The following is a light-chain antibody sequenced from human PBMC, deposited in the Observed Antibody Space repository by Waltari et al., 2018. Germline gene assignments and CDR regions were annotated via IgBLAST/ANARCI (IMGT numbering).Light chain of an antibody. CDR2: EVS. CDR1: SIALGGYNY. Sequence: QSALTQPASVSGSPGQSITLSCTGTSIALGGYNYFSWYQQHPGKAPKLMIYEVSNRPSGVSNRFSGSKSGNTASLTISGLQAEDESDYYCSSYTTGSAWVFGGGTKLTVL. CDR3: SSYTTGSAWV. J-gene: IGLJ3*02. V-gene: IGLV2-14*01.